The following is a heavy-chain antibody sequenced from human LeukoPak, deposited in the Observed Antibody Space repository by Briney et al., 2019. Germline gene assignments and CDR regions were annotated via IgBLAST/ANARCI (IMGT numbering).Heavy chain of an antibody. CDR3: ARGPWPVVTYYFDY. V-gene: IGHV1-18*01. CDR2: ISAYNGNT. Sequence: ASVKVSCKASGYTFTSYGISWVRQAPGQGVEWMGWISAYNGNTNYAQKLQGRVTMTTDTSTSTAYMELSSLRSEDTAVYYCARGPWPVVTYYFDYWGQGTLVTVSS. J-gene: IGHJ4*02. CDR1: GYTFTSYG. D-gene: IGHD3-22*01.